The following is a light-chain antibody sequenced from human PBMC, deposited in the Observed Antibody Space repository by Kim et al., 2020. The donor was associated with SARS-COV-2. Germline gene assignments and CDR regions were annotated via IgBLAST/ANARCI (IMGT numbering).Light chain of an antibody. Sequence: DIQMTQSPPSLSASVGDTVTITCRASQDIRNDLGLYQQKPGKPPKRLISAASSLQSGVPSRFSGSGSGAEFTLTISSLQPENFATYYCLQQISYPWTFGPGTQVDIK. CDR2: AAS. CDR3: LQQISYPWT. V-gene: IGKV1-17*01. CDR1: QDIRND. J-gene: IGKJ1*01.